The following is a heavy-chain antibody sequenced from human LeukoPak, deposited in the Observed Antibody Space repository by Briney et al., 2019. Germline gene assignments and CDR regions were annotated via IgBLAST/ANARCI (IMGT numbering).Heavy chain of an antibody. J-gene: IGHJ6*03. CDR3: TTDEESLHYDFWSGYRDLYYYYMDV. CDR1: GVKFSDAW. CDR2: IKSDGGGA. V-gene: IGHV3-15*01. Sequence: PGGSLRLSCEVSGVKFSDAWMSWVRQAPGKGLEWVGRIKSDGGGAAYAAPVKGRFTISRDDSKNTLYLQMNSLKTDDTAVYYCTTDEESLHYDFWSGYRDLYYYYMDVWGKGTTVTVSS. D-gene: IGHD3-3*01.